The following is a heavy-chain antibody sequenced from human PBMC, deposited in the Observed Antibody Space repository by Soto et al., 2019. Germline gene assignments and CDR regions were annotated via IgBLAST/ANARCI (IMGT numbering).Heavy chain of an antibody. J-gene: IGHJ3*02. CDR2: ISSSSSTI. D-gene: IGHD6-19*01. V-gene: IGHV3-48*01. CDR1: GFTFSSYS. CDR3: ARETGSGWYIGAFDI. Sequence: GGPLRLSCAASGFTFSSYSMNWVRQAPGKGLEWVSYISSSSSTIYYADSVKGRFTISRDNAKNSLYLQMNSLRAEDTAVYYCARETGSGWYIGAFDIWGQGTMVTVSS.